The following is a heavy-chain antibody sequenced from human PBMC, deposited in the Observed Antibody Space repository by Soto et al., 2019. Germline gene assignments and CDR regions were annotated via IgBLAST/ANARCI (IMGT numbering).Heavy chain of an antibody. D-gene: IGHD4-17*01. CDR3: AVYGYGVSAAAY. CDR1: GLTFRNDW. Sequence: VGSLRLSCAGSGLTFRNDWLSWVRQAPGKGLEWVTNINQDGSERYYVDSVRGRFTISRDNVENSLYLQLNSLRPEDTAVYYCAVYGYGVSAAAYWGQGTLVTVSS. CDR2: INQDGSER. V-gene: IGHV3-7*03. J-gene: IGHJ4*02.